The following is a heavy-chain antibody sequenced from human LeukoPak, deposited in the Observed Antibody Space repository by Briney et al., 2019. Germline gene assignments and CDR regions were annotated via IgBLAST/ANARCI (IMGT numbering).Heavy chain of an antibody. V-gene: IGHV4-61*08. CDR1: GGSISSGGYY. CDR2: IYYSGST. J-gene: IGHJ6*03. CDR3: ARDNWYDSSGYTGDYYYYYMDV. Sequence: SETLSLTCTVSGGSISSGGYYWSWIRQPPGKGLEWIGYIYYSGSTNYNPSLKSRVTISVDTPKNQFSLKLSSVTAADTAVYYCARDNWYDSSGYTGDYYYYYMDVWGKGTTVTVSS. D-gene: IGHD3-22*01.